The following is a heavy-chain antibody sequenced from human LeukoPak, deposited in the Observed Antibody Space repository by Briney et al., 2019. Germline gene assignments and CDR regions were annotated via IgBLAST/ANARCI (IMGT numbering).Heavy chain of an antibody. V-gene: IGHV1-18*01. J-gene: IGHJ3*02. Sequence: ASVKVSCKASGYTFTNYGINWVRQAPGQGLEWMGWINPNSGGTNYAQKLQGRVTMTTDTSTSTAYMELRSLRSDDTAVYYCARDIAVAGIDAFDIWGQGTMVTVSS. CDR1: GYTFTNYG. CDR3: ARDIAVAGIDAFDI. D-gene: IGHD6-19*01. CDR2: INPNSGGT.